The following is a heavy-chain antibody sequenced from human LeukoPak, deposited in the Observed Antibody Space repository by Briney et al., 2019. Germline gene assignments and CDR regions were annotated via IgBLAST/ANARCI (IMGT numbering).Heavy chain of an antibody. Sequence: PGGSLRLSCAASGFTFSSYEMNWVRQAPGKGLEWVSCISSSGSTIYYADSVKGRFTISRDNAKNSLYLQMNSLRAEDTAVYYCARALRFLEWLGTRNWFDPWGQGTLVTVSS. J-gene: IGHJ5*02. V-gene: IGHV3-48*03. CDR3: ARALRFLEWLGTRNWFDP. CDR1: GFTFSSYE. D-gene: IGHD3-3*01. CDR2: ISSSGSTI.